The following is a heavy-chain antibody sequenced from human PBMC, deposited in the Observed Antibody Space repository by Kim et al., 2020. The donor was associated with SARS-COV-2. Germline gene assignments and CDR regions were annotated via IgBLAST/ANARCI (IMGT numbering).Heavy chain of an antibody. J-gene: IGHJ4*02. CDR2: INPSGGST. D-gene: IGHD3-9*01. CDR1: GYTFNSYY. CDR3: ARGSPVYYDILTGYYRDY. V-gene: IGHV1-46*02. Sequence: ASVKLSCKASGYTFNSYYMHWVRQAPGQGLEWMGIINPSGGSTSYAQKFQGRVTMTRDTSTSTVYMELSSLRSEDTAVYYCARGSPVYYDILTGYYRDYWGQGTLVTVSS.